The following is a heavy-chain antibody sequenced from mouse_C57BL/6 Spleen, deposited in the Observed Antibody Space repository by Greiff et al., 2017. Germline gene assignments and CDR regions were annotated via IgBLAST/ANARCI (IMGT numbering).Heavy chain of an antibody. J-gene: IGHJ3*01. CDR3: TTVGCAD. CDR2: IDPESGDT. V-gene: IGHV14-4*01. Sequence: VQLQQPGAELVRPGASVKLSCTASGFNINDDYMHWVKQRPEQGLEWIGWIDPESGDTDYASKFQGKATITADTSSNTAYLQRSSLTSEDTAVYCCTTVGCADWGQGTLVTVSA. CDR1: GFNINDDY.